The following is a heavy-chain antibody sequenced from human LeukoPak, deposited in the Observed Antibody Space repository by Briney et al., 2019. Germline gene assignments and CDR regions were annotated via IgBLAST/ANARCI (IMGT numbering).Heavy chain of an antibody. V-gene: IGHV1-46*01. J-gene: IGHJ4*02. CDR2: IYPSGGST. CDR1: GYTFTTYY. CDR3: AREGRGVPGAIAAVKGFDY. D-gene: IGHD6-13*01. Sequence: GASVKVSCKASGYTFTTYYMHWVRQAPGQGLEWMGMIYPSGGSTRNAQKFQGRVTMTRDMSTSTVYMELSSLRSEDTAIYYCAREGRGVPGAIAAVKGFDYWGQGTLVTVSS.